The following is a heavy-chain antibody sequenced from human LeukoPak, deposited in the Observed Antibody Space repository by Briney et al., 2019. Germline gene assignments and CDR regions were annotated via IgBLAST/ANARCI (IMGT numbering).Heavy chain of an antibody. CDR3: ARHESGSGWYTGGAFDI. CDR2: IYYSGST. CDR1: GGSISSSSYY. J-gene: IGHJ3*02. D-gene: IGHD6-19*01. V-gene: IGHV4-39*01. Sequence: PSETLSLTCTVSGGSISSSSYYWGWIRQPPGQGLEWDGSIYYSGSTYYNPSLKSRVTISVDTAKNQFSLNLSSVTAANTAVYYCARHESGSGWYTGGAFDIWGQGTMVTVSS.